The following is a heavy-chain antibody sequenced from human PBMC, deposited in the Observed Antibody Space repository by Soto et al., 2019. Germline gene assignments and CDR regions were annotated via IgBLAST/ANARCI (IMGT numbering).Heavy chain of an antibody. CDR2: IYYSGST. Sequence: SETLSLTCTVSGGSISSGGYYWSWIRQHPGKGLEWIGYIYYSGSTYYNPSLKSRVTISVDTSKNQFSLKLSSVTAADTAVYYCARGRECCSGGSCHGGSTFDYWGQGTLVTVSS. J-gene: IGHJ4*02. CDR3: ARGRECCSGGSCHGGSTFDY. V-gene: IGHV4-31*03. CDR1: GGSISSGGYY. D-gene: IGHD2-15*01.